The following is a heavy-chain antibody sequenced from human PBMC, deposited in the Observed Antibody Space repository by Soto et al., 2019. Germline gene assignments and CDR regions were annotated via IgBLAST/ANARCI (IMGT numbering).Heavy chain of an antibody. V-gene: IGHV4-30-4*01. J-gene: IGHJ4*02. CDR3: ARAVFYNYGGNAVFDY. Sequence: SETLSLTCTVSGGSISSGDYYWSWIRQPPGKGLEWIGYIYYSGSTYYNPSLKSRVTISVDTSKNQFSLKLSSVTAADTAVYYCARAVFYNYGGNAVFDYWGQGTLVTVSS. CDR1: GGSISSGDYY. D-gene: IGHD4-17*01. CDR2: IYYSGST.